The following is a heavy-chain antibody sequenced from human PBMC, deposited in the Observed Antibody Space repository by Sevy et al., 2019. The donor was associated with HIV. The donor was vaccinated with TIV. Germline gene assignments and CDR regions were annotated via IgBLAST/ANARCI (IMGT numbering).Heavy chain of an antibody. J-gene: IGHJ4*02. CDR1: GFTFSSYA. CDR2: ISGSGGST. Sequence: GGSLRLSCAASGFTFSSYAMSWVRQAPGKRLEWVSAISGSGGSTYYADSVKGRFTISRDNSKNTRYLQMNSLRAEDTAVYYCAKDRSLRFLEWLLYGWGQGTLVTVSS. CDR3: AKDRSLRFLEWLLYG. V-gene: IGHV3-23*01. D-gene: IGHD3-3*01.